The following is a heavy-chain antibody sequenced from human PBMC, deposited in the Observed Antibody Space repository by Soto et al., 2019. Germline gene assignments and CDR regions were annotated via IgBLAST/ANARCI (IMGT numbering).Heavy chain of an antibody. CDR1: GFSFSGFW. V-gene: IGHV3-7*03. Sequence: GGSLTLSCAVSGFSFSGFWMTWVRQAPGKGLEWVASVKQDGSMTYYMDSVKGRFTISRDNTKNSLFLQMVSLRAEDTAVYYCARWAYVSSSYFLDYWGQGSLVTVSS. J-gene: IGHJ4*02. CDR3: ARWAYVSSSYFLDY. D-gene: IGHD6-6*01. CDR2: VKQDGSMT.